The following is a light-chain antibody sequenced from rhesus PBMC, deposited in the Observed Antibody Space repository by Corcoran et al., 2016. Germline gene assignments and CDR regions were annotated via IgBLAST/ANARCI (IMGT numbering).Light chain of an antibody. CDR1: QSISSL. V-gene: IGKV1-22*01. CDR2: KAA. J-gene: IGKJ4*01. CDR3: QQYSSRPLT. Sequence: DIQMTQSPSSLSASVGEPVPITCRASQSISSLLDWYQKNPGKAPNLLIYKAASLQRGVPSRFSGSGSGTDFTLTISSLQAEDVATYYCQQYSSRPLTFGGGTKVELK.